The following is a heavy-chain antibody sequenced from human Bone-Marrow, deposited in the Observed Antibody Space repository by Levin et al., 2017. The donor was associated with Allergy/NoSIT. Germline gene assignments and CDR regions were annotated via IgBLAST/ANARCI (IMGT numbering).Heavy chain of an antibody. CDR2: ISAGGNYI. V-gene: IGHV3-21*01. Sequence: GGSLRLSCTASGFTFNIYDMSWVRQAPRRGLEWVSSISAGGNYIYYADSVKGRFTISRDNAKNSLFLQMNSLRAEDTAVYYCASWAMYHYDRSAFDYFYYAMDVWGQGTTVTVSS. CDR1: GFTFNIYD. D-gene: IGHD3-22*01. J-gene: IGHJ6*02. CDR3: ASWAMYHYDRSAFDYFYYAMDV.